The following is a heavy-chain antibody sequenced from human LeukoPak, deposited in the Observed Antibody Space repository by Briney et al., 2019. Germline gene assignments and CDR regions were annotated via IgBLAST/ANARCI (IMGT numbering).Heavy chain of an antibody. D-gene: IGHD4-11*01. CDR2: ISHSGST. CDR3: ARKTTVTAWWFDP. Sequence: SETLSLTCAVYGGSFSGYYWSWIRQPPGKGLEWIGEISHSGSTNYNPSLKSRVTISVDTSKNQFSLKLSSVTAADTAVYYCARKTTVTAWWFDPWGQGTLVTVSS. CDR1: GGSFSGYY. V-gene: IGHV4-34*01. J-gene: IGHJ5*02.